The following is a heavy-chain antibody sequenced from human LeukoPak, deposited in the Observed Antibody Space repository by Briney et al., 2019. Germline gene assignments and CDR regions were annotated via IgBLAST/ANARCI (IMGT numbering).Heavy chain of an antibody. CDR2: ISGSGGST. D-gene: IGHD4-17*01. Sequence: GGSLRLSCAASGFTYSSYAMSWVRQAPGKGQEWVSAISGSGGSTYYADSVKGRFTISRDNSKNTLYLQMNSLRAEDTAVYYCAKDQYGDYAVDYWGQGTLVTVSS. V-gene: IGHV3-23*01. CDR1: GFTYSSYA. CDR3: AKDQYGDYAVDY. J-gene: IGHJ4*02.